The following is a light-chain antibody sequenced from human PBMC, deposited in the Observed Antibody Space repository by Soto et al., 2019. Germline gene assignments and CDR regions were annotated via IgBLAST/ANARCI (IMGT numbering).Light chain of an antibody. Sequence: QSVLTQPASVSGSPGQSITISCTGTSSDVGGYNYVSWYQQHPGKAPKLMIYDVSNRPSGVSNRFSGSKSGNTASLTISGLQAEDEADSYCSSYTSSSTLSVFGTGTKVTVL. CDR3: SSYTSSSTLSV. V-gene: IGLV2-14*01. CDR1: SSDVGGYNY. J-gene: IGLJ1*01. CDR2: DVS.